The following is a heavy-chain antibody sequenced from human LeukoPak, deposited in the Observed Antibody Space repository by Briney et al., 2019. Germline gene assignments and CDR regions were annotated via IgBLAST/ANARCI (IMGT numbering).Heavy chain of an antibody. CDR2: IYTSGST. D-gene: IGHD1-26*01. CDR1: GGSISSGSYY. J-gene: IGHJ3*02. Sequence: SETLSLTFTVSGGSISSGSYYWSWIRQPAGKGLEWIGRIYTSGSTNYNPSLKSRVTISVDTSKNQFSLKLSSVTAADTAVYYCARGSIVGATGAFDIWGQGTMVTVSS. V-gene: IGHV4-61*02. CDR3: ARGSIVGATGAFDI.